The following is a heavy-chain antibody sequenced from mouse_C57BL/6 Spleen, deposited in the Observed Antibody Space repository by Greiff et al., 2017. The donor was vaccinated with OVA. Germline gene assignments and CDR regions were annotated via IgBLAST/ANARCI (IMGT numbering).Heavy chain of an antibody. CDR2: IDPSDSYT. D-gene: IGHD1-1*01. V-gene: IGHV1-69*01. CDR1: GYTFTSYW. Sequence: QVQLQQPGAELVMPGASVKLSCKASGYTFTSYWMHWVKQRPGQGLEWIGEIDPSDSYTNYNQKFKGKSTLTVDKSSSTAYMQLSSLTSEDSADYYGAREIGGGSSSDYWGQGTTLTVSS. J-gene: IGHJ2*01. CDR3: AREIGGGSSSDY.